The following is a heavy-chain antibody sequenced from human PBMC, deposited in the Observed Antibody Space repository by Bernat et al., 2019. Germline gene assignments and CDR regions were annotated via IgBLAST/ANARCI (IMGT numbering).Heavy chain of an antibody. J-gene: IGHJ4*02. CDR1: GFTFSSFS. D-gene: IGHD6-6*01. Sequence: EVQMVESGGGLVKPGGSLRLSCAASGFTFSSFSINWVRQAPGKGLEWVSSIDSTSTYIYYADSVKGRFTISRDNAKNSLYLQMNNLRAEDTAVYYCAEGAASLPYWGQGTLVTVSS. CDR2: IDSTSTYI. V-gene: IGHV3-21*01. CDR3: AEGAASLPY.